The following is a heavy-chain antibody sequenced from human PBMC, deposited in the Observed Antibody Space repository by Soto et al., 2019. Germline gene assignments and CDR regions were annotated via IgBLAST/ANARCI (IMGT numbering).Heavy chain of an antibody. Sequence: QVQLVQSGAEVKKPGSSVKVSCQASGGTFSGYALTWVRQAPGQGLEWMGEFVPLFGSTNYAQKFAGRITIIADESTSTGYMELSTLRSEDTAVYYCATHPLGNSSPPYFDNWGQGTLVTVSS. J-gene: IGHJ4*02. CDR1: GGTFSGYA. CDR3: ATHPLGNSSPPYFDN. CDR2: FVPLFGST. V-gene: IGHV1-69*01.